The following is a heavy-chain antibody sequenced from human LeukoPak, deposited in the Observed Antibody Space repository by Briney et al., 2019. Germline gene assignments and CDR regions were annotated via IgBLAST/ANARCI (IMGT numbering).Heavy chain of an antibody. V-gene: IGHV4-34*01. J-gene: IGHJ4*02. D-gene: IGHD3-3*01. CDR3: ARALSSDFWSGYYTYYFDY. CDR1: GGSFSGYF. CDR2: MNHSGST. Sequence: SETLSLTCTVYGGSFSGYFWSWIRQPPGKGLEWIAEMNHSGSTYNNPSLRSRLTISVDTSKNQFSLKLSSVTAADTAVYYCARALSSDFWSGYYTYYFDYWGQGTLVTVSS.